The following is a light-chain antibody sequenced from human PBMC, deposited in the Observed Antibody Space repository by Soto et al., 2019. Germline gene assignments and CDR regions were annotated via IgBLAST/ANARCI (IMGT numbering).Light chain of an antibody. CDR1: QSVSSY. J-gene: IGKJ4*01. CDR3: QQFSSYPLT. CDR2: GAS. V-gene: IGKV3-20*01. Sequence: TQNTTTLAVSPGERGTLPCRASQSVSSYLAWYQQKPGQAPRLPIDGASNRATDIPDRFSGGGSGTDFTLTISRLEPEDFAVDYCQQFSSYPLTFGGGTNLDIK.